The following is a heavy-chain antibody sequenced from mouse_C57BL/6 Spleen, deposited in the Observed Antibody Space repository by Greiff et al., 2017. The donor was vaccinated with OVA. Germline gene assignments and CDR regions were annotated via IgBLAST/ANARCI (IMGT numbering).Heavy chain of an antibody. CDR3: ARLTGSYWYFDV. V-gene: IGHV5-12*01. Sequence: EVKVEESGGGLVQPGGSLKLSCAASGFTFSDYYMYWVRQTPEKRLEWVAYISNGGGSTYYPDTVKGRFTISRDNAKNTLYLQMSRLKSEDTAMYYCARLTGSYWYFDVWGTGTTVTVSS. CDR2: ISNGGGST. D-gene: IGHD4-1*01. J-gene: IGHJ1*03. CDR1: GFTFSDYY.